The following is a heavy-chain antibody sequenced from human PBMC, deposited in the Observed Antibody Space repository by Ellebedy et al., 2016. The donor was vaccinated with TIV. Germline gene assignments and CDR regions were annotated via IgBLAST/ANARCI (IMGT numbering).Heavy chain of an antibody. CDR1: GASIRHYY. CDR2: MYYNEKT. V-gene: IGHV4-59*01. Sequence: SETLSLXCTVSGASIRHYYWSWIRQRPGRGLEWIANMYYNEKTNYNPSLESRVTISVDTSKNQFSLHLSSVTAADTAVYYCARDYYGSLDYWGQGILVTVSS. J-gene: IGHJ4*02. CDR3: ARDYYGSLDY. D-gene: IGHD3-10*01.